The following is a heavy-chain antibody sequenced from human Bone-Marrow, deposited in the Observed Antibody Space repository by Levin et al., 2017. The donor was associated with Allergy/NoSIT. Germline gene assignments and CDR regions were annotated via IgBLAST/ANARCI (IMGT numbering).Heavy chain of an antibody. CDR1: GFTFSNAW. CDR2: IQSKSAGGTT. D-gene: IGHD3-22*01. J-gene: IGHJ4*02. V-gene: IGHV3-15*01. CDR3: EGTNYYDANSPPGDY. Sequence: SCAASGFTFSNAWMNWVRQAPGKGLEWVGRIQSKSAGGTTEYSAPVKGRFTISRDDSKNTLFLQMNSLNLEDTSFYYCEGTNYYDANSPPGDYWGQGALVTVSS.